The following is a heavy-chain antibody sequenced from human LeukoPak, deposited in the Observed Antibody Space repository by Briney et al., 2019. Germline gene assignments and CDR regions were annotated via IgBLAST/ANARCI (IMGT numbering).Heavy chain of an antibody. Sequence: GGSLRLSCAASGFTFSNYAMNWVRQAPGKGLEWVSTITSGENTYYADSVKGRFTISRDNYKNTLYLQMNSLRAEDTAVYYCAKRLSSSSTWYYFDYWGQGTLVTVSS. CDR3: AKRLSSSSTWYYFDY. CDR1: GFTFSNYA. D-gene: IGHD6-13*01. CDR2: ITSGENT. V-gene: IGHV3-23*01. J-gene: IGHJ4*02.